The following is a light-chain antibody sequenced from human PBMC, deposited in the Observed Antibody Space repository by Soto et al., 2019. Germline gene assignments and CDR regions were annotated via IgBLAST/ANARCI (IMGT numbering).Light chain of an antibody. Sequence: DIQMTQSPSTLSASVGDRVTITCRASQSITDWLAWYQQKPGKAPKFLIYKASNLEGGVPSRFSGSGSGTEFTLTISSVRPDDFATYYCKYGDVYSWTFAKGTRVKIK. CDR1: QSITDW. V-gene: IGKV1-5*03. CDR3: KYGDVYSWT. J-gene: IGKJ1*01. CDR2: KAS.